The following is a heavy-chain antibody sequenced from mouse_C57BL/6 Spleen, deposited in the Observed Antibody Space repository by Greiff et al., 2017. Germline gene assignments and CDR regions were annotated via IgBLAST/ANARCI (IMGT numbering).Heavy chain of an antibody. CDR3: ATQTAQATPYYAMDY. V-gene: IGHV1-55*01. J-gene: IGHJ4*01. CDR1: GYTFTSYW. Sequence: VQLQQSGAELVKPGASVKMSCKASGYTFTSYWITWVKQRPGQGLEWIGDIYPGSGSTNYNEKFKSKATLTVDTSSSTAYMQLSSLTSEDSAVYYCATQTAQATPYYAMDYWGQGTSVTVSS. CDR2: IYPGSGST. D-gene: IGHD3-2*02.